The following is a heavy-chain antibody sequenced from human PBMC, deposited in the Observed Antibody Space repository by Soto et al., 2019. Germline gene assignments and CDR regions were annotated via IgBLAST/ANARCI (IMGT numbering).Heavy chain of an antibody. V-gene: IGHV1-18*01. J-gene: IGHJ6*02. CDR1: GYTFTRYG. D-gene: IGHD3-3*01. Sequence: ASVKVSCQASGYTFTRYGISWVRQAPGQGLEWMGWISAYNGNTNYAQKLQGRVTMTTDTSTSTAYMELRSLRSDDTAVYYCARVGYDFWSGYYIPTSDYYYYGMDVWGQGTTVTVSS. CDR3: ARVGYDFWSGYYIPTSDYYYYGMDV. CDR2: ISAYNGNT.